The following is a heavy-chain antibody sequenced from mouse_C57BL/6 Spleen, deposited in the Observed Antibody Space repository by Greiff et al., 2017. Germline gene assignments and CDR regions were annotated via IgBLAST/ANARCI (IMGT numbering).Heavy chain of an antibody. Sequence: VKLQQPGAELVMPGASVKLSCKASGYTFTSYWMHWVKQRPGQGLEWIGEIDPSDSYTNYNQKFKGKSTLTVDKSSSTAYMQLSSLTSEDSAVYYCARRWLLPWYFDVWGTGTTVTVSS. CDR3: ARRWLLPWYFDV. D-gene: IGHD2-3*01. J-gene: IGHJ1*03. CDR1: GYTFTSYW. V-gene: IGHV1-69*01. CDR2: IDPSDSYT.